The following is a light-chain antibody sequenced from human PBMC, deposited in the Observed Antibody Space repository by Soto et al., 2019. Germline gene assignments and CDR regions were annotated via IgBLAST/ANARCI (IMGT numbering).Light chain of an antibody. J-gene: IGKJ3*01. V-gene: IGKV3-20*01. CDR2: GAS. Sequence: EIVLTQSPGTLSLSPGERATLSCRASQSVRSSYLAWYQQKPGQAPRLLIYGASIRATGIPDRFGGSGSGTDFTLTISRLEPEDFAVYYCHQYGDSPHFGPGTKVDIK. CDR3: HQYGDSPH. CDR1: QSVRSSY.